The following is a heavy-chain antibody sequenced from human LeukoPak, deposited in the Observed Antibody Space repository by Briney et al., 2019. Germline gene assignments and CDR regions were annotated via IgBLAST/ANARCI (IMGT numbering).Heavy chain of an antibody. CDR2: ISYDGSNK. CDR3: AVGYCSGGSCYYYYGMDV. CDR1: GFTFSSYG. Sequence: PGGSLRLSCAASGFTFSSYGMHWVRQALGKGLEWVAVISYDGSNKYYADSVKGRFTISRDNSKNTLYLQMNSLRAEDTAVYYCAVGYCSGGSCYYYYGMDVWGQGTTVTVSS. J-gene: IGHJ6*02. V-gene: IGHV3-30*03. D-gene: IGHD2-15*01.